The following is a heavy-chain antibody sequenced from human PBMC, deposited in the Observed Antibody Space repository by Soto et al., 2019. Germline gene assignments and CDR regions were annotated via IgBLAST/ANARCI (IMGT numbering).Heavy chain of an antibody. J-gene: IGHJ4*02. CDR2: IKQDGSEK. V-gene: IGHV3-7*04. CDR3: ARQQYGNIY. Sequence: EVQLVESGGGLVQPGGSLRLSCAASEFTFSNYWMSWVRQAPGKGLEWMATIKQDGSEKYYVDSGKGRLTISRDNAKNSLYLQMNSLAAEDTAVYYCARQQYGNIYWGQGTLVTVSS. CDR1: EFTFSNYW. D-gene: IGHD4-17*01.